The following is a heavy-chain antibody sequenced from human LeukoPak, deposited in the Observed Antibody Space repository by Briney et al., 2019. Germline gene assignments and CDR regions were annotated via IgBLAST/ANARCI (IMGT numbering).Heavy chain of an antibody. J-gene: IGHJ4*02. V-gene: IGHV4-34*01. CDR3: ARGRGAVAGYFDH. CDR2: INQSGST. Sequence: SETLSLTCAVYGASFSGYYWNWIRQSPGKRLEWIGEINQSGSTNYNPSLKSRVTISVDTSKKQFSLRLSSVSGADTAVYYCARGRGAVAGYFDHWGQGTLVTVSS. CDR1: GASFSGYY. D-gene: IGHD6-19*01.